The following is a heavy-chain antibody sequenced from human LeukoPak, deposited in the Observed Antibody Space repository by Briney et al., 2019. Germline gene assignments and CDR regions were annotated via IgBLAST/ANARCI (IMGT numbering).Heavy chain of an antibody. CDR3: ARVGAAAGNDY. Sequence: GASVKVSCTASGYTFTRYYMHWVRQAPGHGLEWMGIINPSGVSTSYAQKFQGRVTMTRDTSTSTVYMELSSLRAEDTAVYYCARVGAAAGNDYWGQGTLVTVSS. V-gene: IGHV1-46*01. J-gene: IGHJ4*02. D-gene: IGHD6-13*01. CDR2: INPSGVST. CDR1: GYTFTRYY.